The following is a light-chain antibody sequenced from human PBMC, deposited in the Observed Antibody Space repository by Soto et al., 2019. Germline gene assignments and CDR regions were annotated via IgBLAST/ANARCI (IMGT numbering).Light chain of an antibody. CDR2: GAS. J-gene: IGKJ1*01. CDR1: QSVDRF. Sequence: EIVLTQSPGTLSLPPGERATLSCRASQSVDRFLAWFQQKPGQAPRLLIYGASSRATGIPDRFSGSGSGTEFTLTITRLEPEDSAVYFCHHYVGSPWAFGQGTRVEI. CDR3: HHYVGSPWA. V-gene: IGKV3-20*01.